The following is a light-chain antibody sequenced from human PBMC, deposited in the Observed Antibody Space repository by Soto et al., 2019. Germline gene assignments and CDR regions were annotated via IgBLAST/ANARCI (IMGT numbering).Light chain of an antibody. J-gene: IGLJ1*01. CDR1: SSDVGGYNY. CDR2: DVS. Sequence: QSAPTQPASVSGSPGQSITISCTGTSSDVGGYNYVSWYQQHPGKAPKLMIYDVSNRPSGVSNRFSGSKSGNTASLTISGLQAEDEADYYCSSYTSRSTLVFGTGTKVTVL. CDR3: SSYTSRSTLV. V-gene: IGLV2-14*01.